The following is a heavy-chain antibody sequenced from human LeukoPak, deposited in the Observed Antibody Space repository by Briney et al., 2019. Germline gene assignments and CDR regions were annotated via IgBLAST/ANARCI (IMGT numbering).Heavy chain of an antibody. J-gene: IGHJ6*03. D-gene: IGHD2-15*01. CDR1: GGSFSGYY. CDR3: AREYCSGGSCYDGYYMDV. CDR2: INHSGST. Sequence: SETLSLTCAVYGGSFSGYYWSWIRQPPGKGLEWIGEINHSGSTNYNPSLKSRVTMSVDTSKNQFSLKLSSVTAADTAVYYCAREYCSGGSCYDGYYMDVWGKGTTVTISS. V-gene: IGHV4-34*01.